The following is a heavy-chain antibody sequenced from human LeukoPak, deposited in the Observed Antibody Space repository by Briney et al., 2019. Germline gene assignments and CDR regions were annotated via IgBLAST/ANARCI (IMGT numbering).Heavy chain of an antibody. CDR2: IYHSGST. Sequence: PSETLSLTCTVSGYSISSGYYWGWIRQPPGKGLEWIGSIYHSGSTYYNPSLKSRVTISVDTSKNQFSLKLSSVTAADTAVYYCAGAGYSSGWYAFPGAVAFDYWGQGTLVTVSS. J-gene: IGHJ4*02. V-gene: IGHV4-38-2*02. CDR1: GYSISSGYY. CDR3: AGAGYSSGWYAFPGAVAFDY. D-gene: IGHD6-19*01.